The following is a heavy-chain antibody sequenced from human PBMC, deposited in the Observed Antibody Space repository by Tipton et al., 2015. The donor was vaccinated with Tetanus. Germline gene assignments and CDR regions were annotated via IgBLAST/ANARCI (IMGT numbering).Heavy chain of an antibody. V-gene: IGHV7-4-1*02. Sequence: QLVQSGSELKKPGASVKVSCKASGYTFTTYAMNWVRQAPGQGLEWMGWINTNTGNPTYAQGFTGRFVFSLDTSVSTAYLQISSLKAEDTAVYYCTREIVVVPAAILGGRDLYYYGMDVWGQGTTVTVSS. CDR3: TREIVVVPAAILGGRDLYYYGMDV. CDR2: INTNTGNP. D-gene: IGHD2-2*02. CDR1: GYTFTTYA. J-gene: IGHJ6*02.